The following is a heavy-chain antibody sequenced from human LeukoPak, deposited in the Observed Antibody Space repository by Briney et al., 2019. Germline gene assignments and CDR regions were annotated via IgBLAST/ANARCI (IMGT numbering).Heavy chain of an antibody. CDR1: GGSFSGYY. J-gene: IGHJ6*03. D-gene: IGHD6-13*01. CDR2: INHSGST. V-gene: IGHV4-34*01. Sequence: SETLSLTCAVYGGSFSGYYWSWIRQPPGKGLEWIGEINHSGSTNYNPSLKSRVTISVDTSKNQFSLKLSSVTAADTAVYYCARNHRGAAAPWGYYYYYYYMDVWGKETTVTVSS. CDR3: ARNHRGAAAPWGYYYYYYYMDV.